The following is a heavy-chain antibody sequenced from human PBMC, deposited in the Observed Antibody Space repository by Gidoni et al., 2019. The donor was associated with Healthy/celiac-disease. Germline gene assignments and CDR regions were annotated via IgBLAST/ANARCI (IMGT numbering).Heavy chain of an antibody. CDR1: GGSFRGYS. CDR3: ARSVAYSSGPRFGY. D-gene: IGHD6-19*01. J-gene: IGHJ4*02. V-gene: IGHV4-34*01. CDR2: INHSGST. Sequence: QVQLQQWGAGLWKPSETLSLPRAVYGGSFRGYSWRWISHPPGKGLEWIGEINHSGSTTYNPSLKSRVTISVDTSKNQFSLKLSSVTAADTAVYYCARSVAYSSGPRFGYWVQGTLVTVSS.